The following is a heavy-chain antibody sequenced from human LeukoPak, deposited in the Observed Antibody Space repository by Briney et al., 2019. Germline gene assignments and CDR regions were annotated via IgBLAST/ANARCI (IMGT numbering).Heavy chain of an antibody. D-gene: IGHD5-12*01. CDR3: ARVAHRYSDYDYHDY. V-gene: IGHV1-46*01. J-gene: IGHJ4*02. CDR2: INPSGGST. CDR1: GYPFTNYY. Sequence: ASVKVSCKASGYPFTNYYMHWVRQAPGQGLEWMGIINPSGGSTSYAQKFQGRVTMTRDTSTSTVYMDRSSLRSEDTAVYYCARVAHRYSDYDYHDYWGQGTLVTVSS.